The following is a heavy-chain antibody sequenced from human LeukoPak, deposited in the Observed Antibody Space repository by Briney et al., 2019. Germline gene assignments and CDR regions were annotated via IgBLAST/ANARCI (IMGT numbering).Heavy chain of an antibody. CDR1: GDSISSSSYY. CDR2: IYYSGTT. Sequence: SETLSLTCTVSGDSISSSSYYWGWIRRPPGKALEWIGNIYYSGTTYYNPSLKSRVTISVDTSQNQFSLSLSSVTAADTAVYYCARQVDTAMIYCYMDVWGKGTTVTVSS. J-gene: IGHJ6*03. V-gene: IGHV4-39*01. D-gene: IGHD5-18*01. CDR3: ARQVDTAMIYCYMDV.